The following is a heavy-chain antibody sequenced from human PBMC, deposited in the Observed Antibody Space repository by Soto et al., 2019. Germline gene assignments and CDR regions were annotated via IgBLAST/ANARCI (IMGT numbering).Heavy chain of an antibody. D-gene: IGHD5-12*01. Sequence: GGSLRLSXAASGFTFSSYEMNWVRQAPGKGLEWVSYISSSGSTIYYADSVKGRFTISRDNAKNSLYLQMNSLRAEDTAVYYCAREGDIVATRYFDYWGQGTLVTVSS. V-gene: IGHV3-48*03. J-gene: IGHJ4*02. CDR2: ISSSGSTI. CDR1: GFTFSSYE. CDR3: AREGDIVATRYFDY.